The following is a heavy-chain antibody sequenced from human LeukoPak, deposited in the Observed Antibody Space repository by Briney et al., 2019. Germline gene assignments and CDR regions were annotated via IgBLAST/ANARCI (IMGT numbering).Heavy chain of an antibody. J-gene: IGHJ4*02. V-gene: IGHV4-39*02. CDR1: GGSISSSSYY. CDR2: IYYSGST. Sequence: SETLSLTCTVSGGSISSSSYYWGWIRQPPGKGLEWIGSIYYSGSTYYNPSLKSRVTISVDTSKNQFSLKLSSVTAADTAVYYCAREMIGYYYDSSGYYNYWGQGTLVTVSS. CDR3: AREMIGYYYDSSGYYNY. D-gene: IGHD3-22*01.